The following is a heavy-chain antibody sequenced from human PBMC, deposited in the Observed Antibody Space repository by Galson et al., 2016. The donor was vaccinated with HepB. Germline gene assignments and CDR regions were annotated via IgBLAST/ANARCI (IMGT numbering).Heavy chain of an antibody. CDR2: ISYDGSNE. Sequence: SLRLSCAASGFTFSNYAMHWVRQAPGKGLEWVTVISYDGSNEYYVDSVKGRFTISRDNSKNTLYLQMDRLRAEDTAVYYCARAEVELRYFDYWGQGTLVTVYS. CDR1: GFTFSNYA. CDR3: ARAEVELRYFDY. J-gene: IGHJ4*02. V-gene: IGHV3-30*04. D-gene: IGHD1-26*01.